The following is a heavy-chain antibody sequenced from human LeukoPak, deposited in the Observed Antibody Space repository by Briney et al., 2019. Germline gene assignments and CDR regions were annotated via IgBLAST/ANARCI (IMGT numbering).Heavy chain of an antibody. V-gene: IGHV3-30*01. CDR3: ARDGRAEYYYYYYMDV. Sequence: PGGSLRLSCAASGFTFSSYAMHWVRQAPGKGLEWVAVISYDGSNKYYADSVKGRFTISRDNSKNTLYLQTNSLRAEDTAVYYCARDGRAEYYYYYYMDVWGKGTTVTVSS. CDR1: GFTFSSYA. CDR2: ISYDGSNK. D-gene: IGHD6-13*01. J-gene: IGHJ6*03.